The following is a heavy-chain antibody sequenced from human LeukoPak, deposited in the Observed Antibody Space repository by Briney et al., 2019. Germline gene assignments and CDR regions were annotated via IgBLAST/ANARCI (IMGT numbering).Heavy chain of an antibody. J-gene: IGHJ4*02. D-gene: IGHD4-23*01. CDR3: ARDEAHDYGGNFAY. Sequence: SVKVSCKASGGTFSSYAISWVRQAPGQGLEWMGGIIPIFGTANYVQKFQGRVTITTDESTSTAYMELSSLRSEDTAVYYCARDEAHDYGGNFAYWGQGTLVTVSS. CDR1: GGTFSSYA. CDR2: IIPIFGTA. V-gene: IGHV1-69*05.